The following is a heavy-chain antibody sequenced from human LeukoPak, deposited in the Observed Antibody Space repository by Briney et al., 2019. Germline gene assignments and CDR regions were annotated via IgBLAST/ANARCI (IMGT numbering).Heavy chain of an antibody. CDR3: ARVRVNYGDFPLDY. CDR1: GYTFTSYG. CDR2: ISAYNGNT. Sequence: APVKVSCKASGYTFTSYGISWVRQAPGQGLEWMGWISAYNGNTNYAQKLQGRVTMTTDTSTSTAYMELRSLRSDDTAVYYCARVRVNYGDFPLDYWGQGTLVTVSS. J-gene: IGHJ4*02. D-gene: IGHD4-17*01. V-gene: IGHV1-18*01.